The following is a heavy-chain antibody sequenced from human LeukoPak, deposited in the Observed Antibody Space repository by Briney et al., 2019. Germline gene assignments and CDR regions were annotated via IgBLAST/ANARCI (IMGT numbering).Heavy chain of an antibody. CDR3: ATVGGGLTVDAFDI. CDR2: ISSSSSYI. Sequence: GGSLRLSCAASGFTFSSYSMNWVRQAPGKGLEWVSSISSSSSYIYYADSVKGRFTISRDNAKNSLYLQMNSLRAEDTAVYYCATVGGGLTVDAFDIWGQGTMVTVSS. CDR1: GFTFSSYS. J-gene: IGHJ3*02. D-gene: IGHD3-16*01. V-gene: IGHV3-21*01.